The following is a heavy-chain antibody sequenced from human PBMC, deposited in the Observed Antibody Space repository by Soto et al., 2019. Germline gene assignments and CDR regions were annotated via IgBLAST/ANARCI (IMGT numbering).Heavy chain of an antibody. CDR3: ARHRYYGSGTNWFDP. CDR2: IYYSGST. V-gene: IGHV4-39*01. J-gene: IGHJ5*02. Sequence: SETLSLTCTVSGGSISSSSYYWGWIRQPPGKGLEWIGSIYYSGSTYYNPSLKSRVTISVDTSKNQFSLKLSSVTAADTAVYYCARHRYYGSGTNWFDPWGQGTLVTVSS. D-gene: IGHD3-10*01. CDR1: GGSISSSSYY.